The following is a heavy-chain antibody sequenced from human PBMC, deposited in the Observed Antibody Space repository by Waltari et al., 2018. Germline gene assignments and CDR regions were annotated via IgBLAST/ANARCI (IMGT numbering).Heavy chain of an antibody. J-gene: IGHJ5*02. D-gene: IGHD2-15*01. CDR3: AGGEVVADVWT. CDR2: KSYDGSSK. Sequence: QVQLVESGGGVVQPGRSLRLSCATSGFTFSSYLFHWVRQAPGKGLEGLAIKSYDGSSKYYADSVQGRFTISRDASKKTLYLQMNSLRPDDTALYFCAGGEVVADVWTWGQGTLVTVSS. V-gene: IGHV3-30*01. CDR1: GFTFSSYL.